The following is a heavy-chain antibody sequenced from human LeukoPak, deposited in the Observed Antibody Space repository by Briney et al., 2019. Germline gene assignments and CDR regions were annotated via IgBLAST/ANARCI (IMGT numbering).Heavy chain of an antibody. V-gene: IGHV3-23*01. Sequence: GGSLRLSCAASGFTFSSYAMSWVRQAPGKGLEWVSAISGSGGSTYYADSVKGRFTISRDNSKNTLYLQMNSLRAEDTAVYYCAKDPGAYYYYYMDVWGKGTTVIVSS. D-gene: IGHD1-14*01. CDR1: GFTFSSYA. CDR2: ISGSGGST. CDR3: AKDPGAYYYYYMDV. J-gene: IGHJ6*03.